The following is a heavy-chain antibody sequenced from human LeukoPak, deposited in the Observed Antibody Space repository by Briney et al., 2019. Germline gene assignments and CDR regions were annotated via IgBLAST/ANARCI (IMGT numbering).Heavy chain of an antibody. CDR2: ITGSGLST. V-gene: IGHV3-23*01. D-gene: IGHD6-13*01. Sequence: GGSLRLSFAASGFTFSSYAMTWVRQAPGKGLEWVSGITGSGLSTYYADSVKGRFTISRDNSKNTLYLQMNSLRAEDTAVYYCAKAAKEYSSSWLDYWGQGTLVTVSS. CDR3: AKAAKEYSSSWLDY. J-gene: IGHJ4*02. CDR1: GFTFSSYA.